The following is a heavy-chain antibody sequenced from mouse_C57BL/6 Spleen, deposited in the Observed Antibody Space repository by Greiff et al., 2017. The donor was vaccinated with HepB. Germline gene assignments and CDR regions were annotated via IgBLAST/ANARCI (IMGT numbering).Heavy chain of an antibody. D-gene: IGHD1-1*01. CDR2: IRSKSSNYAT. CDR3: VRDFSPHYYGSSYGYFDV. Sequence: EVQLVESGGGLVQPKGSLKLSCAASGFTFNTYAMHWVRQAPGKGLEWVARIRSKSSNYATYYADSVKDRFTISRDDSQSMLYLQMNNLKTEDTAMYYCVRDFSPHYYGSSYGYFDVWGTGTTVTVSS. CDR1: GFTFNTYA. J-gene: IGHJ1*03. V-gene: IGHV10-3*01.